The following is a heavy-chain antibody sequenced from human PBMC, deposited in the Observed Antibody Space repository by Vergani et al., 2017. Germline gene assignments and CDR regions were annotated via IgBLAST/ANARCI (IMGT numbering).Heavy chain of an antibody. J-gene: IGHJ3*02. CDR2: ISYDGSNK. CDR3: AREPGYYDSSGWDAFDI. CDR1: GFTFSSYA. V-gene: IGHV3-30*01. Sequence: QVQLVESGGGVVQPGRSLRLSCAASGFTFSSYAMHWVRQAPGKGLEWVAVISYDGSNKYYADSVKGRFTISRDNSKNTLYLQMNSLRAEDTAVYYCAREPGYYDSSGWDAFDIWGQGTMVTVSS. D-gene: IGHD3-22*01.